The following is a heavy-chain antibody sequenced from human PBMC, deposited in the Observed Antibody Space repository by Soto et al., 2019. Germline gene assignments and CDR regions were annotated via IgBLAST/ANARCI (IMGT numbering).Heavy chain of an antibody. D-gene: IGHD6-19*01. CDR3: ARETGYSSGWRQDY. J-gene: IGHJ4*02. Sequence: GGALRLSFAASRFTLRSLWVHRGRPAPGKGLVWVSRINSDGSSISYADSVKGRFTISRDNAKNTLYLQMNSLRVEDTAVYYCARETGYSSGWRQDYWGQGTLVTVSS. CDR2: INSDGSSI. CDR1: RFTLRSLW. V-gene: IGHV3-74*01.